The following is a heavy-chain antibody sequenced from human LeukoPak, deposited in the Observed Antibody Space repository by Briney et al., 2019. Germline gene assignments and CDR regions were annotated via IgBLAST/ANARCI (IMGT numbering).Heavy chain of an antibody. D-gene: IGHD2-2*01. J-gene: IGHJ6*02. Sequence: GGPLRLSCAASGFTVSSNYLSWVRQAPGKGLEWVSLIYSDGSTYYADSVRGRFTISRDNSKNTVYLQMNSLRAEDTAVFYCVRPKHSSTSWLHYGMDVWGQGTTVTVSS. CDR3: VRPKHSSTSWLHYGMDV. CDR1: GFTVSSNY. V-gene: IGHV3-66*04. CDR2: IYSDGST.